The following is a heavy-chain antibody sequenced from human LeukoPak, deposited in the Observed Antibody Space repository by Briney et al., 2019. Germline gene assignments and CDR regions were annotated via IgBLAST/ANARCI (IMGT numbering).Heavy chain of an antibody. Sequence: GGSLRLSCAASGFIFNNYWMHWVRQAPGKGLVWVSRINSDGSSRNYADAVKGRFTISRDNAKNTLYLQMNSLRAEDTAVYYCASASSHRIAAGGDYWGQGTLVTVSS. CDR2: INSDGSSR. CDR3: ASASSHRIAAGGDY. D-gene: IGHD6-13*01. V-gene: IGHV3-74*01. J-gene: IGHJ4*02. CDR1: GFIFNNYW.